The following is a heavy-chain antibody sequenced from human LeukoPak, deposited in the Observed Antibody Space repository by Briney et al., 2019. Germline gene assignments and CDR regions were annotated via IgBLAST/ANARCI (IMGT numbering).Heavy chain of an antibody. CDR3: ATPSARKGSYGDYGDFDY. D-gene: IGHD4-17*01. J-gene: IGHJ4*02. CDR1: GCTFSSYT. Sequence: SVKVSXKASGCTFSSYTISWVRQAPGQGLEWMGRIIPILGIANYAQKFQGRVTITADKSTSTAYMELSSLRSEDTAVYYCATPSARKGSYGDYGDFDYWGQGTLVTVSS. CDR2: IIPILGIA. V-gene: IGHV1-69*02.